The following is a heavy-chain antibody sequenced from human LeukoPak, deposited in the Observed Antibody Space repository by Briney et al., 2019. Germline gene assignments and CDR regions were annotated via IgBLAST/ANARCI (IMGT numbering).Heavy chain of an antibody. V-gene: IGHV3-23*01. D-gene: IGHD3-3*01. CDR2: MSGSGGST. CDR3: AKGDVRFLEWLLLDY. Sequence: GGSLRLSCAASGFTFSSYAMSWVRRAPGKGLEWVSSMSGSGGSTDYADSVKGRFTISRDNSKNTLYLQMNTLRVEDTAVYYCAKGDVRFLEWLLLDYWGQGTLVTVSS. CDR1: GFTFSSYA. J-gene: IGHJ4*02.